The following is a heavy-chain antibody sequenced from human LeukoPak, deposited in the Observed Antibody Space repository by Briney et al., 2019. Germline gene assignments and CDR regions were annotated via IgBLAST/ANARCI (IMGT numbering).Heavy chain of an antibody. J-gene: IGHJ3*02. CDR1: GFTFSSYS. D-gene: IGHD3-22*01. CDR3: AKGSYDSSGYGDAFDI. Sequence: PGGSLRLSCAASGFTFSSYSMNWVRQAPGKGLEWVSYISSSSSTIYYADSVKGRFTISRDNAKNSLYLQMNSLRAEDTAVYYCAKGSYDSSGYGDAFDIWGQGTMVTVSS. V-gene: IGHV3-48*01. CDR2: ISSSSSTI.